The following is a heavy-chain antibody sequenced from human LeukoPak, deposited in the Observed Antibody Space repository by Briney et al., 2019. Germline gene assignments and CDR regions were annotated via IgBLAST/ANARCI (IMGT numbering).Heavy chain of an antibody. D-gene: IGHD3/OR15-3a*01. Sequence: GGSLRLSCAASEFAFSSYAMHWVRQAPGKGLEWVALVSNDGGDKYYADSVKGRFTISRDNSKNTLYLQMNSLRGEDTGVYYCAKAHLLDWLLPFDYWGQGTLVTVSS. J-gene: IGHJ4*02. V-gene: IGHV3-30*18. CDR1: EFAFSSYA. CDR3: AKAHLLDWLLPFDY. CDR2: VSNDGGDK.